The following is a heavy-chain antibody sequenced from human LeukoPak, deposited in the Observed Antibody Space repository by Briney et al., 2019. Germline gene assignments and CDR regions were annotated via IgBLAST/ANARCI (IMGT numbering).Heavy chain of an antibody. CDR3: TRWRLGGYNTDDGFDY. V-gene: IGHV3-73*01. CDR2: VRSKADSYAT. J-gene: IGHJ4*02. D-gene: IGHD2-15*01. CDR1: GFTFSGSA. Sequence: PGGSLRLSCVASGFTFSGSAIHWVRQASGKGLEWVGRVRSKADSYATAYTASMKGRFIISRDDSKNTAYLQMNSLKTEDTAVYYCTRWRLGGYNTDDGFDYWGQGTLVTVSS.